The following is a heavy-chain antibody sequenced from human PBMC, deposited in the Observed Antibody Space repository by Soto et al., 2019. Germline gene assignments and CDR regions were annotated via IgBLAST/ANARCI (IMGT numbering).Heavy chain of an antibody. CDR2: ISHDGSYQ. V-gene: IGHV3-30*03. D-gene: IGHD1-7*01. Sequence: QVQLVESGGGVVQPGRSLRLSCAASGFTFSSYGMHWVRQAPGKGLEWVAVISHDGSYQYYEDYVKGRFTISRDNSKNMLYLQMNSLRAEDTAVYYCATGQGNYWAIDYWGQGTLVIVSS. J-gene: IGHJ4*02. CDR1: GFTFSSYG. CDR3: ATGQGNYWAIDY.